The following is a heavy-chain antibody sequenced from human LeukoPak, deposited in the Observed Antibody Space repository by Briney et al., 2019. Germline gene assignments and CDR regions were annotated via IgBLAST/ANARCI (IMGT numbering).Heavy chain of an antibody. CDR1: GGSINSGSYY. Sequence: SSETLSLTCTVSGGSINSGSYYWSWIRQPAGKGLEWVGRIYTSGSTNYNPSLKSRVTISVDTSKNQFSLKLSSVTAADTAVYYCARGYYYLDVWGKGTTVTISS. J-gene: IGHJ6*03. V-gene: IGHV4-61*02. CDR2: IYTSGST. CDR3: ARGYYYLDV.